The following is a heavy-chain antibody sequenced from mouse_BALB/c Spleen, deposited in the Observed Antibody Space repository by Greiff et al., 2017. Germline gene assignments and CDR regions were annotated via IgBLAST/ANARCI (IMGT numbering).Heavy chain of an antibody. CDR1: GFSLTDYG. D-gene: IGHD2-10*02. V-gene: IGHV2-6-5*01. CDR3: AKGWYGNRYYYAMDY. J-gene: IGHJ4*01. CDR2: IWGGGST. Sequence: VQGVESGPGLVAPSQSLSITCTVSGFSLTDYGVSWIRQPPGKGLEWLGVIWGGGSTYYNSALKSRLSISKDNSKSQVFLKMNSLQTDDTAMYYCAKGWYGNRYYYAMDYWGQGTSVTVSS.